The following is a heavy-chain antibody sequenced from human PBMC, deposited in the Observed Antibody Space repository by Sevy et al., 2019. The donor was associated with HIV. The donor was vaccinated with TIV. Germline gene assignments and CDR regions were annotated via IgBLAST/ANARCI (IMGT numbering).Heavy chain of an antibody. CDR3: ARVPMGYCSGGSCYG. D-gene: IGHD2-15*01. Sequence: SETLSLTCTVSGGSISSSSYYWGWIRQPPGKGLEWIGSIYYSGSTYYNPSLKSRVTISVDTSKNQFSLKLSSVTAADTAVYYCARVPMGYCSGGSCYGWGQGTLVTVSS. J-gene: IGHJ4*02. CDR1: GGSISSSSYY. CDR2: IYYSGST. V-gene: IGHV4-39*01.